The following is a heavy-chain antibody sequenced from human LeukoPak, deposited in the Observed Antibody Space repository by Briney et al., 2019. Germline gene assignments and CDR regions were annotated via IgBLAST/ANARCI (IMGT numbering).Heavy chain of an antibody. CDR3: TRESYCSGGSCYSTTPGPDY. J-gene: IGHJ4*02. D-gene: IGHD2-15*01. CDR1: GFTFGDYA. CDR2: IRSKAYGGTT. Sequence: QPGRSLRLSCTASGFTFGDYAMSWFRQAPGKGLEWVGFIRSKAYGGTTECAASVKGRFTISRDDSKSIAYLQMNSLKTEDTAVYYCTRESYCSGGSCYSTTPGPDYWGQGTLVTVSS. V-gene: IGHV3-49*03.